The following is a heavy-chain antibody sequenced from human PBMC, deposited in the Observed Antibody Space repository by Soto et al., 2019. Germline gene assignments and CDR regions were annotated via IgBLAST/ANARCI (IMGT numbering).Heavy chain of an antibody. CDR3: ARGRVEDSSGWATYFDY. D-gene: IGHD6-19*01. V-gene: IGHV3-64*01. CDR2: INTNGVNT. CDR1: GFTFSGYS. J-gene: IGHJ4*02. Sequence: EVQLVESGGGLVQPGGSLRLSCAASGFTFSGYSMFWVRQAPGKGLEYVSAINTNGVNTFYAKSVKGRFTISRDNSKNTMYLQLGGLRAEGMAVYYCARGRVEDSSGWATYFDYWGQGTLGTVSS.